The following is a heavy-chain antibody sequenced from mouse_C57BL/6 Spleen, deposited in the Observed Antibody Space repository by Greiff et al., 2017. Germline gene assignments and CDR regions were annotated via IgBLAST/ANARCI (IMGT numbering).Heavy chain of an antibody. Sequence: QVQLQQSGAELAKPGASVKLSCKASGYTFTSYWMHWVKQRPGQGLEWIGSINPSSGSTKYNQKFQDKATLTADKSSSTAYMQLSSLTYEGSAVYYCARFPRLRTWFAYWGQGTLVTVSA. D-gene: IGHD2-4*01. CDR1: GYTFTSYW. CDR2: INPSSGST. J-gene: IGHJ3*01. V-gene: IGHV1-7*01. CDR3: ARFPRLRTWFAY.